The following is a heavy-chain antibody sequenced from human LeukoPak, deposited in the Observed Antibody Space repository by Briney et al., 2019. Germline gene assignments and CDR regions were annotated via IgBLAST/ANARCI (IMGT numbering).Heavy chain of an antibody. Sequence: GGSLRLSCAASGFTFSNAWISWVRQAPGKGLEWVGCIKSKTDGGTTDYAAPVKGRFTISRDDSKNTLYLQMNSLKTEDTAVYYCTTADYYDKDYWGQGTLVIVSS. CDR2: IKSKTDGGTT. V-gene: IGHV3-15*01. CDR3: TTADYYDKDY. D-gene: IGHD3-22*01. CDR1: GFTFSNAW. J-gene: IGHJ4*02.